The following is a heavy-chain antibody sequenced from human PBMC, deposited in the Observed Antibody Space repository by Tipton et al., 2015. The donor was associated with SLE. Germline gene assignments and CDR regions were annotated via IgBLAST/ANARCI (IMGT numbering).Heavy chain of an antibody. J-gene: IGHJ6*02. CDR2: IWYGGSNQ. CDR1: EFTFSIYA. Sequence: SLRLSCAASEFTFSIYAMHWVRQAPGRGLEWVAVIWYGGSNQYYADSVKGRVTISRENSKNTVLLQMNSLRAEDTAVYYCAKDLRPGYDSSGYDATGGEYYYYYGMDVWGQGTTVTVSS. V-gene: IGHV3-33*06. D-gene: IGHD3-22*01. CDR3: AKDLRPGYDSSGYDATGGEYYYYYGMDV.